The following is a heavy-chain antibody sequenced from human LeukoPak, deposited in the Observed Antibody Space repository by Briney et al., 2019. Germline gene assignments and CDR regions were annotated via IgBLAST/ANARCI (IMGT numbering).Heavy chain of an antibody. Sequence: GGSLRLSCAASAFTFSSYAMSWVRQAPGKGLEWVSAISGSGTDTFYANSVKGRFTISRDNPKNTLYLQMNSLRAEDTAGYYCAKGGGSSCYSPSDYWGQGTLVSVSS. J-gene: IGHJ4*02. CDR2: ISGSGTDT. V-gene: IGHV3-23*01. CDR1: AFTFSSYA. D-gene: IGHD2-15*01. CDR3: AKGGGSSCYSPSDY.